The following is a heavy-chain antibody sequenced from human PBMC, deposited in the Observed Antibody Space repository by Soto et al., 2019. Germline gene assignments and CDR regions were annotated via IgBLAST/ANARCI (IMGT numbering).Heavy chain of an antibody. J-gene: IGHJ6*02. V-gene: IGHV6-1*01. CDR2: TYYRSKWYN. CDR3: ARDPGVYLVTWHWPPGNYYYYHGMAV. Sequence: PSQTLSLTCSTSGDSVSSHSAAWNWIWQSPSRGLEWLGRTYYRSKWYNDYAVSVKSRITINPDTSKNQFSLQLNSVTPEDTAGYYCARDPGVYLVTWHWPPGNYYYYHGMAVWGLGTTVTVSS. D-gene: IGHD1-1*01. CDR1: GDSVSSHSAA.